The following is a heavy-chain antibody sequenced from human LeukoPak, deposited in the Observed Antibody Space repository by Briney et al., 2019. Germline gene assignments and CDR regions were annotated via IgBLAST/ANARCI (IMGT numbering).Heavy chain of an antibody. D-gene: IGHD1-1*01. J-gene: IGHJ6*03. Sequence: SETLSLTCTVSGGSIFTYYWSWIRQPPGKGLEWIGYIYYSGNTNYNPSLKSRVTISVDTSKNLFSLRLRSVTAADTAVYFCARGRVSSSTWYSTYYYYFYMDVWGKGTTVTVSS. CDR1: GGSIFTYY. CDR2: IYYSGNT. V-gene: IGHV4-59*01. CDR3: ARGRVSSSTWYSTYYYYFYMDV.